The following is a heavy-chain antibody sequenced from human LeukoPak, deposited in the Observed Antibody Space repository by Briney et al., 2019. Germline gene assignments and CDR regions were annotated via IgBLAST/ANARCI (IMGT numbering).Heavy chain of an antibody. V-gene: IGHV1-2*02. CDR1: GYTFTAYY. D-gene: IGHD6-13*01. J-gene: IGHJ5*02. CDR2: INPNIGDT. Sequence: ASVKVSCKASGYTFTAYYMHWVRQAPGQGLEWMGWINPNIGDTNSAERFQGRVTMTRDSSISTAYLELSRLTSDDTAVYYCARDMWQQFDWFDPWGQGTLVTVSS. CDR3: ARDMWQQFDWFDP.